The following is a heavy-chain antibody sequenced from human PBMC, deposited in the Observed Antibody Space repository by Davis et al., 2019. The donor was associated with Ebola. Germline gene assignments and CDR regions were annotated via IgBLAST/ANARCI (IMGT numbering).Heavy chain of an antibody. D-gene: IGHD5-18*01. CDR3: GRGGYDDGSLEH. CDR1: GVTVSRDY. Sequence: GGSLRLSCADSGVTVSRDYMSWVRQAPGKGLEWVSLTFSGGGTNYADSVKGRFTISRDNLNNVLYLQMNSLTVEDTAVYYCGRGGYDDGSLEHWGQGTLVTASS. J-gene: IGHJ4*02. CDR2: TFSGGGT. V-gene: IGHV3-53*01.